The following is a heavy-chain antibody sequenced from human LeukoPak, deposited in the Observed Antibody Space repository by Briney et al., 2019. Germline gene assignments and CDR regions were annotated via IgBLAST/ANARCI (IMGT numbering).Heavy chain of an antibody. CDR1: GFSFSTYT. V-gene: IGHV3-23*01. J-gene: IGHJ4*02. CDR3: AKERQTGDYFTSDF. Sequence: GGSLRLSCAASGFSFSTYTMNWVRQAPGKGLEWVSAIDGRGDSTFYADSVKGQFTISRDNSKSTVYLQMNSLRADDTAVYYCAKERQTGDYFTSDFWGQGTLVTVSS. CDR2: IDGRGDST. D-gene: IGHD4-17*01.